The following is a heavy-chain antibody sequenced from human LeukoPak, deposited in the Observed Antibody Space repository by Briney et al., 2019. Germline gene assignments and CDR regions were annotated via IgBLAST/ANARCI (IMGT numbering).Heavy chain of an antibody. CDR1: GFTFSSYA. Sequence: GGSLRLSCSASGFTFSSYAMHWVRQAPGKGLEYVSAISSNGGGPYYADSVKGSFTISRDNSKNTLYLQMSSLRAEDTAVYYCVRQLAVPGPGYFDLWGRGTLVTVSS. V-gene: IGHV3-64D*06. J-gene: IGHJ2*01. CDR2: ISSNGGGP. D-gene: IGHD6-19*01. CDR3: VRQLAVPGPGYFDL.